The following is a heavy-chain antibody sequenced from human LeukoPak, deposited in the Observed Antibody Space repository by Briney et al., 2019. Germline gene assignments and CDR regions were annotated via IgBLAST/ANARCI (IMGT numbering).Heavy chain of an antibody. CDR3: ARGWHMTTAMMADAFDI. Sequence: SETLSLTCTVSGGSISSYYWNWIRQPAGKGLEWIGRIYTSGSTNYNPSLKSRVTMSVDTSKNQFSLKLSSVTAADTAVYYCARGWHMTTAMMADAFDIWGQGTMVTVSS. D-gene: IGHD4-11*01. J-gene: IGHJ3*02. V-gene: IGHV4-4*07. CDR2: IYTSGST. CDR1: GGSISSYY.